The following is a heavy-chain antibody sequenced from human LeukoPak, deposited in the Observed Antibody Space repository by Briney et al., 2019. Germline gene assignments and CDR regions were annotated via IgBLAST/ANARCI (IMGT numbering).Heavy chain of an antibody. CDR3: AKEHGSGSYFDY. Sequence: GGSLRLSCAASEFTFSNYGVHWVRQAPGKGLEWVAFIQYDGSNKYYGNSVKGRFTISRDTSKNTLYLQMNSLRAEDTAVYYCAKEHGSGSYFDYWGQGTLVTVSS. V-gene: IGHV3-30*02. CDR2: IQYDGSNK. J-gene: IGHJ4*02. CDR1: EFTFSNYG. D-gene: IGHD3-10*01.